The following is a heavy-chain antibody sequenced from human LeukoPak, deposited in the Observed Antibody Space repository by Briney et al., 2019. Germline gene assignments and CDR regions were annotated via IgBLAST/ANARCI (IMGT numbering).Heavy chain of an antibody. CDR3: ARQRDGYNNLKFDI. V-gene: IGHV4-59*08. J-gene: IGHJ3*02. CDR1: GGSISSYY. D-gene: IGHD5-24*01. Sequence: PSETLSLTCTVSGGSISSYYWSWTRQPPGKALEWIGDVHYTVSTKYTPSLKSRVTISIDTSRHQFSLNLSSLTAADTAVFYCARQRDGYNNLKFDIWGQGTMVTVSS. CDR2: VHYTVST.